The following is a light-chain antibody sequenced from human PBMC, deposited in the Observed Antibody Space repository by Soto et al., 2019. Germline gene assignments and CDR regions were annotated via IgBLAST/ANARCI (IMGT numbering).Light chain of an antibody. CDR3: SSYAASNVL. CDR2: EVT. J-gene: IGLJ2*01. V-gene: IGLV2-8*01. Sequence: QSALTQPPSAAGSPGHAGTISCTGTSSDVGGYNYVSWYQQHPGKAPKLMIYEVTKRPSGVTDRFSGSKSGNTASLTVSGLQAEDEADYYCSSYAASNVLFGGGTKLTVL. CDR1: SSDVGGYNY.